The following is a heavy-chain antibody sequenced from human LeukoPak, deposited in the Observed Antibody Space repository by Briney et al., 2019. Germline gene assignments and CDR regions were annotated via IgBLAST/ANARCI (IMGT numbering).Heavy chain of an antibody. V-gene: IGHV3-48*03. J-gene: IGHJ5*02. CDR3: ARGGYYDSSGPNWFDP. CDR1: GFTFSSYE. D-gene: IGHD3-22*01. Sequence: GGSLRLSCAASGFTFSSYEMNWVRQAPGKGLEWVSYISSSGSTIYYADSVKGRFTISGDNAKNSLYLQINSLRAEDTAFYYCARGGYYDSSGPNWFDPWGQGTLVTVSS. CDR2: ISSSGSTI.